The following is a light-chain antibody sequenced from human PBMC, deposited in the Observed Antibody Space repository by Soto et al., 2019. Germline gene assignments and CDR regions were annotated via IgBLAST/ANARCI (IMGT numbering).Light chain of an antibody. CDR3: QQYNSYQIT. CDR1: QRIDTW. Sequence: DSRMVPSTATLAASVGDRVSVTCRASQRIDTWLAWYQQKPGKAPKLLIYDASSLESGVPSRFSGSGSGTEFTLTISSLQPDDFATYYCQQYNSYQITFGQGTRLE. CDR2: DAS. V-gene: IGKV1-5*01. J-gene: IGKJ5*01.